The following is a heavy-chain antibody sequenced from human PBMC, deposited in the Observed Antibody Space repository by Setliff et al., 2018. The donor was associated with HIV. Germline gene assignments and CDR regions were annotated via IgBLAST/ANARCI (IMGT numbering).Heavy chain of an antibody. CDR2: IWHEGSNE. D-gene: IGHD6-19*01. V-gene: IGHV3-33*08. CDR3: ASSTTIASGWSRHLDRPFDS. Sequence: GSLRLSCAASGFSFGTYGMHWVRQAPGKGLEWVASIWHEGSNEKYADSVKGRFTISRDNSRNTLFLEMNSLRAEDTAVYYCASSTTIASGWSRHLDRPFDSWGQGTLVTVSS. CDR1: GFSFGTYG. J-gene: IGHJ4*02.